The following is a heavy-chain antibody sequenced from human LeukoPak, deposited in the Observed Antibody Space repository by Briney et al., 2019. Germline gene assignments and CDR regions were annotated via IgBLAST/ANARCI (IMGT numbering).Heavy chain of an antibody. V-gene: IGHV3-30*18. CDR1: GFTFSSYG. Sequence: GGSLRLSCAASGFTFSSYGMHWVRQAPGKGLEWVAVISYDGHDKYYADSVKGRFTISRDNSKNTLYLQMNSLRAEDTAIYYCAKSRGSYWVPEFDYWGQGTLVTVSS. D-gene: IGHD1-26*01. CDR2: ISYDGHDK. J-gene: IGHJ4*02. CDR3: AKSRGSYWVPEFDY.